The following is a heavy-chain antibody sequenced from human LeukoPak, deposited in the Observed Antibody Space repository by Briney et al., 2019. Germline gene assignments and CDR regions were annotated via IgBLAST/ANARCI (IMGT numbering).Heavy chain of an antibody. CDR1: GYIFTSYW. CDR3: ARRGYCSSTSCYKGTNWFDP. D-gene: IGHD2-2*02. V-gene: IGHV5-10-1*01. J-gene: IGHJ5*02. Sequence: GESLKISCKGSGYIFTSYWISWVRQMPGKGLEWMGRIDPSDSYTNYSPSFQGHVTISADKSISTAYLQWSSLKASDTAMYYCARRGYCSSTSCYKGTNWFDPWGQGTLVTVSS. CDR2: IDPSDSYT.